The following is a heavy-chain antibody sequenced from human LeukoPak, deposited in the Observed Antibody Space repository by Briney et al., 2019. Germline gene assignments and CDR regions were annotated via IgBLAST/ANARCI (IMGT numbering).Heavy chain of an antibody. CDR3: AKLRSGGPAAGNY. CDR2: ISGSDDST. D-gene: IGHD6-13*01. CDR1: GFIFSNYW. J-gene: IGHJ4*02. Sequence: GGSLRLSCAASGFIFSNYWMSWVRQAPGKGLEWVSTISGSDDSTYYADSVKGRFTISRDNSKNTVYLHMNSLRAEDTAVYFCAKLRSGGPAAGNYWGQGTLVTVSS. V-gene: IGHV3-23*01.